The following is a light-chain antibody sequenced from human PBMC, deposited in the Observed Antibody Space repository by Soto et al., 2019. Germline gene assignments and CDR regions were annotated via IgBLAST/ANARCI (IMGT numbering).Light chain of an antibody. CDR1: HSVSSR. V-gene: IGKV3-15*01. CDR3: QHYTNWPLT. J-gene: IGKJ4*01. Sequence: EIVMTQSPATLSVSPGERVTLSCRASHSVSSRLARYQEKPGQAPRLLIYGASTRATGLPARFSGSGSGTEFTLTISSLQSEDFAVYYCQHYTNWPLTFGGGTKVEIK. CDR2: GAS.